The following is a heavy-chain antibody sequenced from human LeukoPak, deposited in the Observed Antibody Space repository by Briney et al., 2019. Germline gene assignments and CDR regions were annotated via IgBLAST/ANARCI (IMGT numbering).Heavy chain of an antibody. J-gene: IGHJ6*02. CDR2: IWYDGSNK. Sequence: GGSLRLSCAASGFTFSSYGMHWVRQAPGKGLEWVAVIWYDGSNKYYADSVKGRFTISRDNSKNTLHLQMNSLRAEDTAVYYCARDASYDFWSGYYPYYYYGMDVWGQGTTVTVSS. CDR3: ARDASYDFWSGYYPYYYYGMDV. CDR1: GFTFSSYG. D-gene: IGHD3-3*01. V-gene: IGHV3-33*01.